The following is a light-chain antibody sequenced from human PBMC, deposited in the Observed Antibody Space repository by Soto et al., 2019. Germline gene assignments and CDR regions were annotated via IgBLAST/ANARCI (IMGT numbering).Light chain of an antibody. V-gene: IGKV3-15*01. CDR2: GAS. Sequence: EIVTTQSPATLSVSPGEGATLSCRASQSVSSKLAWYQQKPGQAPRLLIYGASTRATGIPARFSGSGSGTEFTLIISSLQSEDSAVYYCQQYGSSITFGQGTRLEIK. CDR3: QQYGSSIT. CDR1: QSVSSK. J-gene: IGKJ5*01.